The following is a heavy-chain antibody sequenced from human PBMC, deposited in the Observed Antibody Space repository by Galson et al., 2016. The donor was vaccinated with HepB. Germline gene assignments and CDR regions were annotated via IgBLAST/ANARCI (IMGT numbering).Heavy chain of an antibody. V-gene: IGHV3-21*01. J-gene: IGHJ3*01. CDR3: AREVFGGSGNAMDV. D-gene: IGHD3-10*02. Sequence: KGLEWVSLISTTVSYVFYADSVKGRFTISRDNAKNSLYLQMKGLRAEDTAAYYCAREVFGGSGNAMDVWGQGTLVTVSS. CDR2: ISTTVSYV.